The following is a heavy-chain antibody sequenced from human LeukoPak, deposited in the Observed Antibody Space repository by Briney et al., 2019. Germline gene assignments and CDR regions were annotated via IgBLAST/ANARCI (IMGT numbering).Heavy chain of an antibody. CDR3: GRDVHGDYGSGWFDP. CDR2: IMPLFGTA. J-gene: IGHJ5*02. D-gene: IGHD4-17*01. V-gene: IGHV1-69*05. CDR1: GGIFNNSA. Sequence: SVKVSCKTSGGIFNNSAISWVRQAPGQGLEWLGGIMPLFGTAGYAQKFQGRVTITKDESTRTVYLELTSLTSDDTAVYYCGRDVHGDYGSGWFDPWGQGTLVSVSS.